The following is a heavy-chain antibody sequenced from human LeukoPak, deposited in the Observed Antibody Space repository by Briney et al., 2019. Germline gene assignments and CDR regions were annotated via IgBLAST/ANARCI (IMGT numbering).Heavy chain of an antibody. V-gene: IGHV3-7*05. D-gene: IGHD4-23*01. CDR1: GFIFSSFW. CDR3: ARGYGGHGNWFDP. J-gene: IGHJ5*02. Sequence: PGGSLSLSCAASGFIFSSFWMSWVRQAPGKGLEWVANIKQDESERFYVDSVKGRLTISRDNAKNSLYLQMNSLRAEDTAVYYCARGYGGHGNWFDPWGQGNPFTVSS. CDR2: IKQDESER.